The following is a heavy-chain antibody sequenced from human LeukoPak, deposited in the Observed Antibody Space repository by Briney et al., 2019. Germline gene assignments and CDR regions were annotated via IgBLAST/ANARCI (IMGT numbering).Heavy chain of an antibody. CDR1: GGTFSSYA. Sequence: SVKVSCKASGGTFSSYAISWVRQPPGQGLEWMGGIIPIFGTANYAQKFQGRVTITADESTSTAYMELSSLRSEDTAVYYCARESVAYYYDSSGYYYGKFDPWGQGTLVTVSS. CDR2: IIPIFGTA. D-gene: IGHD3-22*01. CDR3: ARESVAYYYDSSGYYYGKFDP. J-gene: IGHJ5*02. V-gene: IGHV1-69*13.